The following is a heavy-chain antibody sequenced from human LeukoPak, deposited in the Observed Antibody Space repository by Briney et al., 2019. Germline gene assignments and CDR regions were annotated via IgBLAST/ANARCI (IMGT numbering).Heavy chain of an antibody. CDR2: IWYDGSNK. CDR3: ARGGPYYYGSGSYSVAGY. D-gene: IGHD3-10*01. J-gene: IGHJ4*02. Sequence: GGSLRLSCAASGFTFSSYGMHWVRQAPGKGLEWVAVIWYDGSNKYYADSVKGRFTISRDNSENTLYLQMNSLRAEDTAVYYCARGGPYYYGSGSYSVAGYWGQGTLVTVSS. V-gene: IGHV3-33*01. CDR1: GFTFSSYG.